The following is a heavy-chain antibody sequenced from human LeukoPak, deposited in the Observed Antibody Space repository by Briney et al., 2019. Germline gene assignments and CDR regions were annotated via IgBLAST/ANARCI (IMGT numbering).Heavy chain of an antibody. CDR1: GGSISTYY. CDR2: IYTNENT. V-gene: IGHV4-4*07. J-gene: IGHJ4*02. Sequence: SETLSLTCTVSGGSISTYYWSWIRQPAGKGLEWIGRIYTNENTNYNPSLRSRVTMSVDTSKNQFSLKLNSVTAGDTAVYYCARAAAAAGGQYFDNWGQGTLVAVSS. CDR3: ARAAAAAGGQYFDN. D-gene: IGHD6-13*01.